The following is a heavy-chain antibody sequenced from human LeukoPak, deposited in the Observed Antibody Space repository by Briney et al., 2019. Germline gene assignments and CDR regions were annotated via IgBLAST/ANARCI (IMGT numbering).Heavy chain of an antibody. CDR3: AREGGIWYFDL. Sequence: GGSLRLSCAASGFTFSNSAMSWVRQAPGKGLEWVSTISGSGGVTYYADSVKGRFTISRDNAKNSLYLQMNSLRAEDTAVYYCAREGGIWYFDLWGRGTLVTVSS. J-gene: IGHJ2*01. CDR2: ISGSGGVT. V-gene: IGHV3-23*01. CDR1: GFTFSNSA.